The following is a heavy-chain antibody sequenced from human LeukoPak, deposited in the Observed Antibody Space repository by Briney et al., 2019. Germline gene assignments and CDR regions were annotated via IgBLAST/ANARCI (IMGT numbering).Heavy chain of an antibody. D-gene: IGHD3-3*01. CDR1: GFTFSNYE. Sequence: GGSLRLSCVSSGFTFSNYEMSWVSQAPGKGLEWISYIIGRGVVSFADSVKGRFTVSRDDATNSLYLQMNSLRAEDTAVYDCARGQRRGYYDFWSRYPYFDYWGQGILVTVSS. J-gene: IGHJ4*02. CDR3: ARGQRRGYYDFWSRYPYFDY. V-gene: IGHV3-48*03. CDR2: IIGRGVV.